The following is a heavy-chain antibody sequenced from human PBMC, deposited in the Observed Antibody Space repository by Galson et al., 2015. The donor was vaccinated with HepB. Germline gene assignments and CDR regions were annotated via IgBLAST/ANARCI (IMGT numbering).Heavy chain of an antibody. CDR1: GFTFSGSA. J-gene: IGHJ4*02. Sequence: SLRLSCAASGFTFSGSAMHWVRQASGKGLEWVGRIRSKANSYATAYAASVQGRFTIPRDDSKNTAYLQMNSLKTEDTAVYYCTRLNRREWDYFDYWGQGTLFTVSA. CDR2: IRSKANSYAT. V-gene: IGHV3-73*01. D-gene: IGHD5-24*01. CDR3: TRLNRREWDYFDY.